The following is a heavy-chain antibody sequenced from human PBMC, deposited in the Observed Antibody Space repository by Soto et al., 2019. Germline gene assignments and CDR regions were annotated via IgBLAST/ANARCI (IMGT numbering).Heavy chain of an antibody. CDR1: GYTFTSYG. CDR3: ARWDLGYGAYYRGVDY. Sequence: QVQLVQSGAEVKKPGASVKVSCKASGYTFTSYGISWVRQAPGQGLEWMGWISAYNGNTNYAQKLQGRVTMTTDTSTSTGYMELRSLRSDDTAVYYCARWDLGYGAYYRGVDYWGQGTLVTVSS. J-gene: IGHJ4*02. V-gene: IGHV1-18*01. D-gene: IGHD4-17*01. CDR2: ISAYNGNT.